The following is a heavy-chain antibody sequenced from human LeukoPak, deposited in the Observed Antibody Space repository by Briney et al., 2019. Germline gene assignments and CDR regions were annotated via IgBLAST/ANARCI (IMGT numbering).Heavy chain of an antibody. CDR1: GFTFDDYA. CDR2: INWNTNSI. Sequence: GGSLRLSCAASGFTFDDYAMHWVRQAPGKGLEWVSGINWNTNSIKYADSVKGRFTISRDNAKNSLYLQMNSLRAEDTAFYYCAKGSSGWSTDAFDIWDQGTMVTVSS. J-gene: IGHJ3*02. CDR3: AKGSSGWSTDAFDI. V-gene: IGHV3-9*01. D-gene: IGHD6-19*01.